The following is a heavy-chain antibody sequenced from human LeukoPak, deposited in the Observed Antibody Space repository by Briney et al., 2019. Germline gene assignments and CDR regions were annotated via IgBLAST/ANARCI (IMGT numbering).Heavy chain of an antibody. Sequence: PGGSLRLSCAASGFTFKTYSMNWVRQAPGKGLVWVSRINSDGSSSTHADSVKGRFTISRDNAKNMLYLQLNSLRAEDTAVYYCARESAIVRVPFDNWGQGTLVTVSS. CDR1: GFTFKTYS. D-gene: IGHD1-26*01. J-gene: IGHJ4*02. V-gene: IGHV3-74*03. CDR2: INSDGSSS. CDR3: ARESAIVRVPFDN.